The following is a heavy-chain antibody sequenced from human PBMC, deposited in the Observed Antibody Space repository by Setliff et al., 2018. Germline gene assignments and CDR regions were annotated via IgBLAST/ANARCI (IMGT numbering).Heavy chain of an antibody. J-gene: IGHJ4*02. CDR3: AREAKRNVVVVVAATPVY. D-gene: IGHD2-15*01. CDR1: GGTFSSYA. V-gene: IGHV1-69*05. CDR2: IIPIFGTA. Sequence: GASVKVSCKASGGTFSSYAISWVRQAPGQGLEWMGGIIPIFGTANYAQKFQGRVTMTRDTSTSTVYMELSSLRSEDTAVYYCAREAKRNVVVVVAATPVYWGQGTLVTVSS.